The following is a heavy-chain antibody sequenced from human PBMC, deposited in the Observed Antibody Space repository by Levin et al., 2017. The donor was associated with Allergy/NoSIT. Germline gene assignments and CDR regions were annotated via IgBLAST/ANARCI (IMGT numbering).Heavy chain of an antibody. Sequence: SETLSLTCTVSGGSLNKFYWSWIRQPPGKGLEWIGYIYYRGSTSYNPFLKDRLTISVDTSKNQFSLRLSSVTAADTAVYYCASQRGWSSLYAFDMWGQGRMVIVSA. D-gene: IGHD6-19*01. V-gene: IGHV4-59*08. J-gene: IGHJ3*02. CDR3: ASQRGWSSLYAFDM. CDR1: GGSLNKFY. CDR2: IYYRGST.